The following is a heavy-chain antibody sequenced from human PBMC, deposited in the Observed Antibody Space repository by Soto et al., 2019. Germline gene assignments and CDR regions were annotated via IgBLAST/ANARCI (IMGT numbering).Heavy chain of an antibody. V-gene: IGHV5-10-1*01. CDR3: ARQRISSGSYYDYYYGMDV. CDR2: IDPSDSYT. J-gene: IGHJ6*02. Sequence: GESPKISCKGSGYSFTSYRISWVRQMPGKGLEWMGRIDPSDSYTNYSPSFQGHVTISADKSISTAYLQWSSLKASDTAMYYCARQRISSGSYYDYYYGMDVWGQGTTVTVSS. D-gene: IGHD1-26*01. CDR1: GYSFTSYR.